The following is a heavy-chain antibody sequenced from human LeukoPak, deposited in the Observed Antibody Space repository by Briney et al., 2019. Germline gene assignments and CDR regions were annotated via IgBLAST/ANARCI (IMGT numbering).Heavy chain of an antibody. Sequence: GESLKISCRGSGYNFANYWIAWVRQMPGKGLEWMGVIYPGDSDTRYSPPFQGQVTISADKSISTAYLQWSSLKASDTAMFYCARRTLSTEYFDYWGQGTLATASS. CDR1: GYNFANYW. CDR2: IYPGDSDT. CDR3: ARRTLSTEYFDY. V-gene: IGHV5-51*01. J-gene: IGHJ4*02.